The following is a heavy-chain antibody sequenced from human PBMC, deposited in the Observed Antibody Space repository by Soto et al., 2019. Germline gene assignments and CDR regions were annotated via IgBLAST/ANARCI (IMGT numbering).Heavy chain of an antibody. V-gene: IGHV3-64*01. Sequence: EVQLVESGGGLVQHGGSLRLSCAASGFTFSSYAMHWVRQAPGKGLEYVSAISSNGGSTYYANSVKGRFTISRDNSKNTLYLQMVSLRAEDMAVYYCARGPGYYFDYWGKGTLVTVSS. CDR3: ARGPGYYFDY. CDR2: ISSNGGST. CDR1: GFTFSSYA. J-gene: IGHJ4*02.